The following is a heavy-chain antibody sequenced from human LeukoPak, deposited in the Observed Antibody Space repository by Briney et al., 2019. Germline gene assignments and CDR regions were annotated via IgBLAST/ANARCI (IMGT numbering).Heavy chain of an antibody. J-gene: IGHJ4*02. Sequence: SETLSLTCTVCGGSISSYYWSWIRQPAGRGLEWIGRIYSTGSTNYNPSLKSRVTMSVDTSKNQFSLWLRSVTAADTAVYYCARQIASAGTAGFDFWGQGALVTVSS. CDR3: ARQIASAGTAGFDF. V-gene: IGHV4-4*07. D-gene: IGHD6-13*01. CDR2: IYSTGST. CDR1: GGSISSYY.